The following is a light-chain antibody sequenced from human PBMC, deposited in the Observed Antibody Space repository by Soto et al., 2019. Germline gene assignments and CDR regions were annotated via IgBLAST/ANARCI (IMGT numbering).Light chain of an antibody. V-gene: IGKV3-20*01. CDR1: QYVSSF. Sequence: EIVLTQSPATLSLSPGERATLSCRASQYVSSFLAWYQQKAGQAPRLLIYGASTRATGIPDRFSGSGSGTDFTLTIDRLEPEDFAVYFCQQYGGSVTFGGGTKV. J-gene: IGKJ4*01. CDR2: GAS. CDR3: QQYGGSVT.